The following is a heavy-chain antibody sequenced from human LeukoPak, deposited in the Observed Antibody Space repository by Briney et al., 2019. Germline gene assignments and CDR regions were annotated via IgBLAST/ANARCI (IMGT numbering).Heavy chain of an antibody. V-gene: IGHV3-23*01. Sequence: GGSLRLSCAASGFTFSSYAMSWVRQAPGKGLEWVSAISGSGGSTYYADSVKGRFTISRDNSKNTLYLQMNCLRAEDTAVYYCAKGIAVSGYYFDYWGQGTLVTVSS. CDR1: GFTFSSYA. CDR3: AKGIAVSGYYFDY. D-gene: IGHD6-19*01. J-gene: IGHJ4*02. CDR2: ISGSGGST.